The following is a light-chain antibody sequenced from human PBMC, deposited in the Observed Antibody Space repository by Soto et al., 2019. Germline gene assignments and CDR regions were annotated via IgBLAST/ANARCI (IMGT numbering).Light chain of an antibody. CDR1: QSISSNS. V-gene: IGKV3-20*01. CDR3: QQYGSSPVT. Sequence: EIVLTQSPGTLSLSPGERANLSCRASQSISSNSLAWYQQIPGQAPRLLIYGASVRATGIPDRFSGSGSGTDFTLTISRLEAEDFAVYFCQQYGSSPVTFGGGTKVEIK. J-gene: IGKJ4*01. CDR2: GAS.